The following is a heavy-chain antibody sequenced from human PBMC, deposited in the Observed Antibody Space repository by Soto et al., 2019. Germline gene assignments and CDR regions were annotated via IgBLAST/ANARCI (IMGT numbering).Heavy chain of an antibody. CDR2: IHYSGST. V-gene: IGHV4-59*01. CDR3: ARYAGGPFDY. D-gene: IGHD2-15*01. CDR1: SGSISSYY. J-gene: IGHJ4*02. Sequence: SETLSLTCTVSSGSISSYYWSWIRQPPGEGLQWIGYIHYSGSTKYNPSLKSRVTMSVDTSKNKFSLSLKSVTAADTAVYYCARYAGGPFDYWGQGTLVTVS.